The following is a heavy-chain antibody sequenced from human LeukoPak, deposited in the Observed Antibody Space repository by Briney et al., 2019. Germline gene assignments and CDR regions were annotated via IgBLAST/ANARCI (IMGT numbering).Heavy chain of an antibody. CDR1: GYTFTGYY. CDR2: INPNNGGT. D-gene: IGHD3-22*01. V-gene: IGHV1-2*06. Sequence: ASVKVSCEASGYTFTGYYIHWVRQAPGQGLEWMGRINPNNGGTNYAQKFQGRVTMTRDMSMSTAYMELSRLRSVDTAVYYCAGEDNSSGYRPFDIWGQGTTVTVPS. J-gene: IGHJ3*02. CDR3: AGEDNSSGYRPFDI.